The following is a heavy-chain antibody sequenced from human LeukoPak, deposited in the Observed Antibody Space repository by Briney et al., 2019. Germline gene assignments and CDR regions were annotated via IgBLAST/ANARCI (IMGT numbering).Heavy chain of an antibody. CDR3: ARDRSVDCSGGSCYSRLDP. J-gene: IGHJ5*02. D-gene: IGHD2-15*01. Sequence: PSETLSLTCTVSGGSISSYYWSWIRQPAGKGLEWIGRIYTSGSTNYNPSLKSRVTMSVDTSKNQFSLKLSSVTAADTAVYYCARDRSVDCSGGSCYSRLDPWGQGTLVTVSS. CDR2: IYTSGST. V-gene: IGHV4-4*07. CDR1: GGSISSYY.